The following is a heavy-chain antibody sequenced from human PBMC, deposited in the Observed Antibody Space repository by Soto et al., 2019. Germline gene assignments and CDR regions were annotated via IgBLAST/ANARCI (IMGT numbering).Heavy chain of an antibody. V-gene: IGHV1-2*04. J-gene: IGHJ4*02. Sequence: ASVKVSCKASGYTFTGYYMHWVRQAPGQGLEWMGWINPNSGGTNYAQKFQGWVTMTRDTSISTAYMELSRLRSDDTAVYYCATQLDYDSSGYFHWGQGTLLTVSS. CDR3: ATQLDYDSSGYFH. D-gene: IGHD3-22*01. CDR1: GYTFTGYY. CDR2: INPNSGGT.